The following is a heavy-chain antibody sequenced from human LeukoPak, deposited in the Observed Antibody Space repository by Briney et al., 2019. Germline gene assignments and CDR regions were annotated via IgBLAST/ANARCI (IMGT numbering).Heavy chain of an antibody. J-gene: IGHJ3*02. CDR2: IYYSGST. CDR1: GGSISSYY. CDR3: ARGSWFGGLGPNAFDI. Sequence: PSETLSLTCTVSGGSISSYYWSWIRQPPGKGLEWIGYIYYSGSTNYNPSLKSRVTISVDTSKNQFSLKLSSVTAADTAVYYCARGSWFGGLGPNAFDIWGQGTMVTVSS. D-gene: IGHD3-16*01. V-gene: IGHV4-59*01.